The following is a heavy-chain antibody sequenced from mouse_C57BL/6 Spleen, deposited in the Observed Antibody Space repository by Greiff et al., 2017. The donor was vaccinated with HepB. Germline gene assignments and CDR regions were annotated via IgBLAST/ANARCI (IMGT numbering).Heavy chain of an antibody. J-gene: IGHJ4*01. CDR1: GYTFTSYW. CDR3: ARVSTRVAYSIDY. D-gene: IGHD2-2*01. Sequence: VQLQQPGAELVKPGASVKLSCKASGYTFTSYWMHWVKQRPGQGLEWIGMIHPNSGSTNYNEKFKSKATLTVDKSSSTAYMQLSSLTSEDSAVYYCARVSTRVAYSIDYWGQGTSVTVSS. CDR2: IHPNSGST. V-gene: IGHV1-64*01.